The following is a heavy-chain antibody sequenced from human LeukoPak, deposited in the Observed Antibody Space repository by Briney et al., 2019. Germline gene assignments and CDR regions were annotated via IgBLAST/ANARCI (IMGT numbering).Heavy chain of an antibody. D-gene: IGHD3-3*01. Sequence: AETLSLPCTVSGYSLNSLYYWGWIRPPPGTGLEWIGIVYYTGRTYYNPSLKSRVTISIDTSKNQFSLKLSSVTAADTAVYYCARVSPSKSLRLFEWPRFGADYWGKGTPVTVSS. J-gene: IGHJ4*02. V-gene: IGHV4-38-2*02. CDR2: VYYTGRT. CDR3: ARVSPSKSLRLFEWPRFGADY. CDR1: GYSLNSLYY.